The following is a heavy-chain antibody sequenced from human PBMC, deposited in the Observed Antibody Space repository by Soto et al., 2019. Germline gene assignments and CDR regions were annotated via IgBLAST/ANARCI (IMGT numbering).Heavy chain of an antibody. CDR1: GGSFSGYY. Sequence: SETLSLTCAVYGGSFSGYYWSWIRQPPGKXLEWIGEINHSGSTNYNPSLKSRVTISVDTSKNQFSLKLSSVTAADTAVYYCARAYDFWSGYYFGSYYYYRMDVWGQGTTVTVSS. J-gene: IGHJ6*02. V-gene: IGHV4-34*01. D-gene: IGHD3-3*01. CDR2: INHSGST. CDR3: ARAYDFWSGYYFGSYYYYRMDV.